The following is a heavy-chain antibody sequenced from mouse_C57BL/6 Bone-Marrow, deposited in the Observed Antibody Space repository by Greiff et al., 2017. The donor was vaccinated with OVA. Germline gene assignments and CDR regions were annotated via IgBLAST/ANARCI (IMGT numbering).Heavy chain of an antibody. Sequence: VQLQQSGAELVRPGASVKLSCTASGFTITDYYMHWVKQRPEQGLEWIGRIDPEDGDTEYAPKFQGKATMTADTSSNTAYLQLSSLTSEDTAVYYGTTRGIYDGYARDDWGQGTSVTVSA. D-gene: IGHD2-3*01. CDR3: TTRGIYDGYARDD. CDR2: IDPEDGDT. CDR1: GFTITDYY. V-gene: IGHV14-1*01. J-gene: IGHJ4*01.